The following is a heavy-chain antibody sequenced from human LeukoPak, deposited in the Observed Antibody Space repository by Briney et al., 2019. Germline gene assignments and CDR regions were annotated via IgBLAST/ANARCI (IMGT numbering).Heavy chain of an antibody. CDR3: TREYDFWSGYFSDFDY. CDR2: IRSKAYGGTT. D-gene: IGHD3-3*01. Sequence: GGSLRLSCTASGSTFGDYAMSWVRQAPGKGLEWVGFIRSKAYGGTTEYAASVKGRFTISRDDSKSIAYLQMNSLKTEDTAVYYCTREYDFWSGYFSDFDYWGQGTLVTVSS. J-gene: IGHJ4*02. V-gene: IGHV3-49*04. CDR1: GSTFGDYA.